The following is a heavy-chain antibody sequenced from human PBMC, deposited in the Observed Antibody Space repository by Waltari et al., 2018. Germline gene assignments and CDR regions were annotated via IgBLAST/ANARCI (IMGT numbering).Heavy chain of an antibody. D-gene: IGHD3-3*01. Sequence: QVHLVQSGAEVKKPGASVTVSCKASGYTFTGHVIHWVRQAPGQGLEWVGSVNPNTGDTYSAQKFEGRVTMTRDTCISTAYLDLSRLTSDDTAVYYCARVLYDFWGGYHPNDVFDFWGQGTVVIVSS. V-gene: IGHV1-2*02. CDR3: ARVLYDFWGGYHPNDVFDF. CDR1: GYTFTGHV. J-gene: IGHJ3*01. CDR2: VNPNTGDT.